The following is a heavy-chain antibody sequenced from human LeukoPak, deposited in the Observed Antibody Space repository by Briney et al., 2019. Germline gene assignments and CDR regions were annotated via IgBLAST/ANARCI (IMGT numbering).Heavy chain of an antibody. V-gene: IGHV3-74*01. Sequence: PGGSLRLSCAASGFIFSSKWIHWVRQAPGKGLEWVSRIDNGGSYTSYADSVKGRFTISRDNAKNTLYLQMNSLRAKDTAVYYCARDLPISDSSGYYLDYWGQGTVVTVSS. J-gene: IGHJ4*02. CDR3: ARDLPISDSSGYYLDY. CDR1: GFIFSSKW. D-gene: IGHD3-22*01. CDR2: IDNGGSYT.